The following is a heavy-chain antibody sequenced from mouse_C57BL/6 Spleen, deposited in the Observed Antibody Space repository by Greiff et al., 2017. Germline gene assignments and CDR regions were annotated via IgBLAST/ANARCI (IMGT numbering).Heavy chain of an antibody. CDR3: ARDYYGSSVYAMDY. D-gene: IGHD1-1*01. CDR1: GYTFTSYW. J-gene: IGHJ4*01. CDR2: IHPNSGST. Sequence: QVQLQQPGAELVKPGASVKLSCKASGYTFTSYWMHWVKQRPGQGLEWIGMIHPNSGSTNYNEKFKSKATLTVAKSSSTAYMQLSSLTSEDSAVXYYARDYYGSSVYAMDYWGQGTSVTVSS. V-gene: IGHV1-64*01.